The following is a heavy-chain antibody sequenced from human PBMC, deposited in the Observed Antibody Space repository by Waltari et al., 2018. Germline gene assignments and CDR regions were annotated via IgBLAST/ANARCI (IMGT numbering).Heavy chain of an antibody. V-gene: IGHV3-33*06. D-gene: IGHD2-8*02. CDR3: AKDGSASRLVRYYLDS. CDR2: IWYDGSYK. Sequence: QVQLVESGGGVVQPGRSLRLSCAASGFTFSRYAMHWVRQAPGRGVGWVAVIWYDGSYKFYADSVKGRFSISRDNPKNTLQLQMDSLRAEDSAIYYCAKDGSASRLVRYYLDSWGPGTLVTVSS. CDR1: GFTFSRYA. J-gene: IGHJ4*02.